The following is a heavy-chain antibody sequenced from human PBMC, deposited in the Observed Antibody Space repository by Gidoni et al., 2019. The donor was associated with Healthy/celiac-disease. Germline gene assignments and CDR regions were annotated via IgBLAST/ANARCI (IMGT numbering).Heavy chain of an antibody. J-gene: IGHJ6*02. V-gene: IGHV1-69*01. Sequence: QVQLVQSGAEVKQPGPPVKASCKASGGTFSTYAICWVRPAPGQGLVWMGGIIPIFGTANYAQKFQGRVTITADESTSAAYMELSSLRSEDTAVYYCARPLGTSQQYYYYYGMDVWGQGTTVTVSS. CDR1: GGTFSTYA. CDR2: IIPIFGTA. D-gene: IGHD1-1*01. CDR3: ARPLGTSQQYYYYYGMDV.